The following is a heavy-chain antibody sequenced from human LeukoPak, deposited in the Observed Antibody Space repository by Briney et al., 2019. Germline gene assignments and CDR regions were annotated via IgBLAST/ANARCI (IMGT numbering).Heavy chain of an antibody. D-gene: IGHD3-16*01. CDR2: ISGSDGST. CDR3: AGGDYVWRYFDY. V-gene: IGHV3-23*01. CDR1: GFTFSSYW. Sequence: QSGGSLRLSCAASGFTFSSYWMSWVRQAPGKGLEWVSGISGSDGSTYYADSVKGRFTISRDNSENTLYLQMNSLRSEDTAVYYCAGGDYVWRYFDYWGQGTLVTVSP. J-gene: IGHJ4*02.